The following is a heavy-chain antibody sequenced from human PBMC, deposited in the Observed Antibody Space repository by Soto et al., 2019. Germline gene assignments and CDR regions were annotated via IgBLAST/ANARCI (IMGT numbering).Heavy chain of an antibody. CDR3: ARGDCVGGTCYSLAVSFYYYMDV. CDR2: INSDGSVS. Sequence: EVQLVESGGGLVQPGGSLRLSCAASGFTFSNYWMYWVRQAPGKGLEWVSRINSDGSVSSHADSVKGRLTISRDNVKNTLYLHMDSLSAEHTAVYYCARGDCVGGTCYSLAVSFYYYMDVWGKGTPVTVFS. V-gene: IGHV3-74*02. CDR1: GFTFSNYW. J-gene: IGHJ6*03. D-gene: IGHD2-15*01.